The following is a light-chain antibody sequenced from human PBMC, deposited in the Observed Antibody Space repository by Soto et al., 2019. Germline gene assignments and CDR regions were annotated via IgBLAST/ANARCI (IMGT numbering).Light chain of an antibody. CDR2: KAS. V-gene: IGKV1-5*03. J-gene: IGKJ1*01. Sequence: DIQMTQSPSTLSASVGDRVTITCRASQSVSSWLAWYQQKPGKAPKLLIYKASNLESGVPSRFSGSGSGTEFTLTISSLQPDDFATYYCQQYNSDSTFGQGTKGDIK. CDR3: QQYNSDST. CDR1: QSVSSW.